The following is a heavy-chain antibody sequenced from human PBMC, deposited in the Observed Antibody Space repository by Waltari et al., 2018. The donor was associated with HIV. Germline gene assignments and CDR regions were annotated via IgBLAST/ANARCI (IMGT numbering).Heavy chain of an antibody. J-gene: IGHJ3*01. CDR3: ARDSDFVTYFGAFDF. D-gene: IGHD3-3*01. Sequence: QVLLVQSGAEVKKPGASVKVSCKTSGYTFTNYYVHWVRQAPGQGLEWMGKINPMGGGTTYAQKFQGRGTMTRDTSTSTVYMELGSLKSEDTAVFYCARDSDFVTYFGAFDFWSQGTMVTVSS. V-gene: IGHV1-46*01. CDR2: INPMGGGT. CDR1: GYTFTNYY.